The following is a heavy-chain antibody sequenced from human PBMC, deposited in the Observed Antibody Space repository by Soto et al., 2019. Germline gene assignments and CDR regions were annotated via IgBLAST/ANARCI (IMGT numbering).Heavy chain of an antibody. CDR2: IWNDGSTK. CDR1: GFTFSTYG. CDR3: ARVLRYFDWDYAFDI. V-gene: IGHV3-33*01. J-gene: IGHJ3*02. D-gene: IGHD3-9*01. Sequence: QVQLVEYGGGVVQPGRSLRLSCAASGFTFSTYGMHWVRQAPGKGLEWVAVIWNDGSTKYYADSLKGRFTISRDDSKNTLYLQMNSLRAEDTAVYYCARVLRYFDWDYAFDIWGQGTMVTVSS.